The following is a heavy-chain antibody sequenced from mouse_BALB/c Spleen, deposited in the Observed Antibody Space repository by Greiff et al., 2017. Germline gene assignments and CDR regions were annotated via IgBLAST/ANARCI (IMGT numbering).Heavy chain of an antibody. Sequence: DVKLVESGGGLVQPGGSRKLSCAASGFTFSSFGMHWVRQAPEKGLEWVAYISSGSSTIYYADTVKGRFTISRDNPKNTLFLQMTSLRSEDTAMYYCARDPYYGSSYRYFDVWGAGTTVTVSS. V-gene: IGHV5-17*02. CDR2: ISSGSSTI. J-gene: IGHJ1*01. CDR1: GFTFSSFG. D-gene: IGHD1-1*01. CDR3: ARDPYYGSSYRYFDV.